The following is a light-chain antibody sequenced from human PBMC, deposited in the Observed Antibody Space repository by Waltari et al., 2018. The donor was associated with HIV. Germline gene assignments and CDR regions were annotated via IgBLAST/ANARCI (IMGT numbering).Light chain of an antibody. CDR3: LQALSFPLT. CDR2: ATS. CDR1: QGLSSY. J-gene: IGKJ3*01. Sequence: DIQVTQSPSSLSASVGDKVTITCRANQGLSSYLAWYQQRPGNTPKFLISATSRLQGGVTSRFSGSGSVTDFTLTIDNMQPEDFATYYCLQALSFPLTFGPGTKVDVQ. V-gene: IGKV1-12*01.